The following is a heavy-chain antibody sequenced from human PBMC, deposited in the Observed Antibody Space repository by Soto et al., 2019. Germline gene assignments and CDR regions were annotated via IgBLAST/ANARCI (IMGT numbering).Heavy chain of an antibody. CDR3: AKDSSSWWYYYYYGMDV. D-gene: IGHD6-13*01. CDR2: ISGSGGRT. Sequence: GGSLRLSCAASGFTFSSYAMSWVRQAPGKGMEWVSAISGSGGRTYYADSVKGRFTISRDNSKNTLYLQMNSLRAEDTAVYYCAKDSSSWWYYYYYGMDVWGQGTTVTVSS. J-gene: IGHJ6*02. V-gene: IGHV3-23*01. CDR1: GFTFSSYA.